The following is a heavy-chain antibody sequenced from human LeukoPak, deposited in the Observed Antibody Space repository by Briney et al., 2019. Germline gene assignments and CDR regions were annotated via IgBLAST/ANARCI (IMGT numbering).Heavy chain of an antibody. CDR1: RFTFSAYW. J-gene: IGHJ4*02. D-gene: IGHD3-22*01. V-gene: IGHV3-74*01. CDR2: INPDGSTT. Sequence: PGGSLRLSCAASRFTFSAYWMHWVRQAPGKGLVWVSLINPDGSTTIYADSVKGRFTISRDNAKNSLYLQMNSLRAEDTAVYYCAREGRGYKVAKFDYWGQGTLVTVSS. CDR3: AREGRGYKVAKFDY.